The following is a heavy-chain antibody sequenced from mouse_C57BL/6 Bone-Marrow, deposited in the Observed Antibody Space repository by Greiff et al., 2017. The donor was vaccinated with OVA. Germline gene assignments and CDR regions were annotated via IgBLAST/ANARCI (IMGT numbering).Heavy chain of an antibody. CDR3: ARRGYDWDFDV. CDR2: IDPYDSET. Sequence: QVQLQQPGAELVRPGSSVKLSCKASGYTFTSYWMHWVKQRPIQGLEWIGNIDPYDSETHYNQKFKDKATLTVDKSSSTAYMQLSSLTSEDDEVYYSARRGYDWDFDVWGTGTTVTVSS. CDR1: GYTFTSYW. V-gene: IGHV1-52*01. J-gene: IGHJ1*03. D-gene: IGHD2-2*01.